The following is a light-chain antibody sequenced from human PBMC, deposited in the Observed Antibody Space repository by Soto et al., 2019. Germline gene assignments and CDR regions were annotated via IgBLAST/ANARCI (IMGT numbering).Light chain of an antibody. Sequence: QSALTQPASVSGSPGQSITISCTGTSSDVGGYNYVSWYQQHPGKAPKLMIYDVSNRPSGVSNRFSGSKSGNTASLTSSGLQAEDEADYYCSSYTSSSTLEHVVFGGGTKLTVL. V-gene: IGLV2-14*01. CDR1: SSDVGGYNY. CDR3: SSYTSSSTLEHVV. CDR2: DVS. J-gene: IGLJ2*01.